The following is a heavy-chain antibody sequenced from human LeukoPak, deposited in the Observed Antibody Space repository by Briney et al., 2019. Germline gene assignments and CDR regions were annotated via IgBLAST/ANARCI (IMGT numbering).Heavy chain of an antibody. D-gene: IGHD2-2*01. CDR2: IYPGDSDT. Sequence: GESLKISXKGSGYSFTNYWIGWVRQMPGKGLEGMGIIYPGDSDTRYSPSFQGQVTISADKSISTAYLQWSSLKASDTAMYYCARLGYPRHCSSTSCYRHYYYYMDVWGKGTTVTVSS. V-gene: IGHV5-51*01. CDR1: GYSFTNYW. CDR3: ARLGYPRHCSSTSCYRHYYYYMDV. J-gene: IGHJ6*03.